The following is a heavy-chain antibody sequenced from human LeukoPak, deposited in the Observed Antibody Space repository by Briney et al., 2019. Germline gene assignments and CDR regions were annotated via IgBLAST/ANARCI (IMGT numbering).Heavy chain of an antibody. D-gene: IGHD3-3*01. CDR2: INPSGGST. J-gene: IGHJ4*02. Sequence: GASVKVSCKASGYTFTSYYMHWVRQAPGQGLEWMGIINPSGGSTSYAQKFQGRVTMTRDMSTSTVYMELSSLRSEDTAVYYCARDSSYYDFWSGPLGGDYWGQGTLVTVSS. CDR3: ARDSSYYDFWSGPLGGDY. CDR1: GYTFTSYY. V-gene: IGHV1-46*01.